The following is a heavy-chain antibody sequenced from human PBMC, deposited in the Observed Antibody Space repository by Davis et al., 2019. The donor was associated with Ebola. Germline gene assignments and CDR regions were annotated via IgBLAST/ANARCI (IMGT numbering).Heavy chain of an antibody. CDR2: IIPIFGTA. V-gene: IGHV1-69*13. CDR1: GGTFSSYA. J-gene: IGHJ6*04. D-gene: IGHD2-15*01. CDR3: AREPRYCSGGSCYSFGMDV. Sequence: AASVKVSCKASGGTFSSYAISWVRQAPGQGLEWMGGIIPIFGTANYAQKFQGRVTITADESTSTAYMELSSLRSEDTAVYYCAREPRYCSGGSCYSFGMDVWGKGTTVTVSS.